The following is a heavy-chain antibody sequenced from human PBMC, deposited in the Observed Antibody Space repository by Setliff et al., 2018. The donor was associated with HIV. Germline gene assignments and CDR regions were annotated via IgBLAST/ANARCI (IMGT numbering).Heavy chain of an antibody. D-gene: IGHD4-17*01. J-gene: IGHJ4*02. Sequence: SETLSLTCIVSGVSTISSSSSYYWGWIRQPPGKGLEWIGYISHSGITYYNPSLKSRVTISIDMSNNHFSLKLTSVTAADTAVYYCAREIYGGKSRPFDYWGQGTLVTVSS. CDR2: ISHSGIT. CDR3: AREIYGGKSRPFDY. CDR1: GVSTISSSSSYY. V-gene: IGHV4-39*07.